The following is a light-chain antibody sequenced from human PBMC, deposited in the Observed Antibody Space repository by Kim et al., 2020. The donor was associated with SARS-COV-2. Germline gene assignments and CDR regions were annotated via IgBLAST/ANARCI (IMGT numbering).Light chain of an antibody. J-gene: IGKJ1*01. V-gene: IGKV1-39*01. CDR2: TTA. CDR3: QQCYSSPWT. CDR1: QSIGTH. Sequence: DIQMTQSPSSLSASLGDRVTITCRASQSIGTHLNWFQQKPGKAPNLLIYTTANLQSGVPSRFSGSGSGTDFTLTISSLQPEDFATYYCQQCYSSPWTFGQGTKVDI.